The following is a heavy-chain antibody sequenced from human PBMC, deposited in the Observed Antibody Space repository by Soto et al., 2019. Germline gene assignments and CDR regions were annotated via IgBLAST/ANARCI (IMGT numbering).Heavy chain of an antibody. CDR1: GYTFTGPY. Sequence: SVKPSCKASGYTFTGPYMHWVRQAPKQGLEWMGWINPNRGGTNHAQKFQGWVTMTRDTSISTAYMELSRLRSDDTAVYYCARGSDSGSYYLPPSDDRYYYYGMDVWGQGTKVTVSS. D-gene: IGHD1-26*01. J-gene: IGHJ6*02. CDR2: INPNRGGT. V-gene: IGHV1-2*04. CDR3: ARGSDSGSYYLPPSDDRYYYYGMDV.